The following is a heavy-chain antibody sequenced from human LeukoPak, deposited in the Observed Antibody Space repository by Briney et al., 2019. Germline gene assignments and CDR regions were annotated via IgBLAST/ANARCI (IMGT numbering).Heavy chain of an antibody. V-gene: IGHV4-59*08. CDR2: IYYSGST. J-gene: IGHJ1*01. CDR1: GGSISSYY. D-gene: IGHD6-13*01. Sequence: SETLSLTCTVSGGSISSYYWSWIRQPPGKGLEWIGYIYYSGSTNYNPSLKSRVTISVDTSKNQFSLKLSSVTAADTAVYYCARTSSSSWYQSYFQHWGQGTLVTVSS. CDR3: ARTSSSSWYQSYFQH.